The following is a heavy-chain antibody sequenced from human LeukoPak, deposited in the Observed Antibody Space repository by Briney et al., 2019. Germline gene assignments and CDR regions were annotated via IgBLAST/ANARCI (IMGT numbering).Heavy chain of an antibody. CDR2: ISYDGSNK. J-gene: IGHJ4*02. V-gene: IGHV3-30-3*01. CDR1: GFTFSSYA. Sequence: PGGSLRLSCAASGFTFSSYAMHWVRQAPGKGLEWVAVISYDGSNKYYADSVKGRFTISRDNSKNTLYLQMNSLRAEETAVYYCARDFRRADILTGYYRYYFDYWGRGTLVTVSS. D-gene: IGHD3-9*01. CDR3: ARDFRRADILTGYYRYYFDY.